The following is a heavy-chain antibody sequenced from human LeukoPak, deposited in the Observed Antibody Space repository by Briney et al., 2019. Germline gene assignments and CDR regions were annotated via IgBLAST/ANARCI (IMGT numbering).Heavy chain of an antibody. Sequence: PGGSLRLSCAASGFTFSDYAMHWVRQAPGKGLEWVAVISYDGSNKYYADSVKGRFTFSRDNSKNTLYLQMNSLRAEDTALYYCASGGIAVAGYFDYWGQGTLVTVSS. V-gene: IGHV3-30*03. CDR2: ISYDGSNK. CDR3: ASGGIAVAGYFDY. J-gene: IGHJ4*02. CDR1: GFTFSDYA. D-gene: IGHD6-19*01.